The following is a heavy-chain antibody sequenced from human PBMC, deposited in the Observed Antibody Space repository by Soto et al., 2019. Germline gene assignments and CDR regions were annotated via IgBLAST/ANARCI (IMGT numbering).Heavy chain of an antibody. CDR2: ISAYNGNT. V-gene: IGHV1-18*01. J-gene: IGHJ5*02. CDR3: AGDWDGWGAWGWCDP. Sequence: QVQLVQSGAEVKKPGASVKVSCKASGYTFTSYGISWVRQAPGQGLEWMGWISAYNGNTNYAQKLQGRVTMTTDTSTSTAYMGLRSMRSDDQAVYYCAGDWDGWGAWGWCDPWGQGTLVTVSS. D-gene: IGHD3-10*01. CDR1: GYTFTSYG.